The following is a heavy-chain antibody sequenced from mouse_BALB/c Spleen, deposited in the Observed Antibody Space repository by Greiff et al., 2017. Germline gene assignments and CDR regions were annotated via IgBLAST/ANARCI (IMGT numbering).Heavy chain of an antibody. Sequence: EVQVVESGGDLVKPGGSLKLSCAASGFTFSSYTMSWVRQTPEKRLEWVATISSGGSYTYYPDSVKGRFTISRDNAKNTLYLQMSSLKSEDTAMYYCTRDDYWGQGTTLTVSS. CDR1: GFTFSSYT. CDR3: TRDDY. J-gene: IGHJ2*01. V-gene: IGHV5-6-4*01. CDR2: ISSGGSYT.